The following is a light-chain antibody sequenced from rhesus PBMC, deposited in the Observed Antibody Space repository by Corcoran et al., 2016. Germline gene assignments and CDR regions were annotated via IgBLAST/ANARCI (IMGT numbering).Light chain of an antibody. CDR1: QGISNY. V-gene: IGKV1S14*01. CDR2: YTS. CDR3: QQHNSYPRT. J-gene: IGKJ1*01. Sequence: DIQMTQSPSSLSASVGDTVTITCRASQGISNYLAWYQQKPGKAPKPLIYYTSNLESGVPSRFSGSGAGTEFTLTISSLQPEDFAFYYCQQHNSYPRTFGQGTKVEIK.